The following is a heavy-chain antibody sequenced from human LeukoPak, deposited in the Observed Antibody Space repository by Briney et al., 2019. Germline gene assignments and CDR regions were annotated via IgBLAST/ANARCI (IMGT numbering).Heavy chain of an antibody. V-gene: IGHV1-2*02. CDR1: GYTFTAYY. CDR2: INPNSGGT. D-gene: IGHD2-2*01. Sequence: ASLKVSFKASGYTFTAYYIHWVRRAPGQGLEWMGWINPNSGGTESAQKFQGRVTMTRDTSISTAYIELSRLRSDDTAVYYCTRDHCTSINCYEYNYYGMDVWGQGTTVTVSS. J-gene: IGHJ6*02. CDR3: TRDHCTSINCYEYNYYGMDV.